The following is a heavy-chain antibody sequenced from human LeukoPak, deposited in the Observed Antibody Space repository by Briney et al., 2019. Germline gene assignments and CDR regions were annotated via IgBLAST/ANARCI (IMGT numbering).Heavy chain of an antibody. CDR2: INTNTGNP. V-gene: IGHV7-4-1*02. CDR3: ARELLWFGELLYDAFDI. J-gene: IGHJ3*02. D-gene: IGHD3-10*01. CDR1: GYTFTSYA. Sequence: GASVKVSCKASGYTFTSYAMNWVRQAPGQGLEWMGWINTNTGNPTYAQGFTGRFVFSLDTSVSTAYLQISSLKAEDTAVYYRARELLWFGELLYDAFDIWGQGTMVTVSS.